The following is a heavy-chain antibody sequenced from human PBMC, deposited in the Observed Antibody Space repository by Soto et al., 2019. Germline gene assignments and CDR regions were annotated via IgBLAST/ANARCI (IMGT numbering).Heavy chain of an antibody. CDR3: AKGILSATIGPYAMDV. CDR1: GFAFSSYA. CDR2: IWYDGNYI. D-gene: IGHD3-16*01. V-gene: IGHV3-30*02. J-gene: IGHJ6*02. Sequence: QVQLVESGGGVVHPGASLRLSCEASGFAFSSYAMHWVRQAPGKGLEWVGVIWYDGNYIYYADSVKGRFTSSRDNSKNTRYVQVNSLRPEDTAVYYCAKGILSATIGPYAMDVWGQGTTVTVSS.